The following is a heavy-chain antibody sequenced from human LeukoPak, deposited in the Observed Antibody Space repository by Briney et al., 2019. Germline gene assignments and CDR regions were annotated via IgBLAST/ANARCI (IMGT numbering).Heavy chain of an antibody. CDR3: ASTNWNSHAFDI. Sequence: SETLSLTCTVSGGSISSSSYYWGWIRQPPGKGLEWIGSIYCSGSTYYNPSLKSRVTISVDTSKNQFSLKLSSVTAADTAVYYCASTNWNSHAFDIWGQGTMVTVSS. J-gene: IGHJ3*02. CDR1: GGSISSSSYY. V-gene: IGHV4-39*01. D-gene: IGHD1-7*01. CDR2: IYCSGST.